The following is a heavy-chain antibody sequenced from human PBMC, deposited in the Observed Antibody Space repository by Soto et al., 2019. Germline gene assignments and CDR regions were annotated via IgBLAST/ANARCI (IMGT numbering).Heavy chain of an antibody. CDR3: ARHINDILTGYVD. CDR2: IYYSGST. D-gene: IGHD3-9*01. CDR1: GGSISSSSYY. J-gene: IGHJ4*02. Sequence: SETLSLTCTVSGGSISSSSYYWGWIRQPPGKGLEWIGSIYYSGSTYYNPSLKSRVTISVDTSKNQFSLKLSSVTAADTAVYYCARHINDILTGYVDWGQGTLVTVSS. V-gene: IGHV4-39*01.